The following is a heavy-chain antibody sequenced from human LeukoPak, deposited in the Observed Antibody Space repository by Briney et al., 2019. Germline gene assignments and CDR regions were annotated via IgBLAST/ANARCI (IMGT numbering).Heavy chain of an antibody. V-gene: IGHV5-51*01. CDR1: GYSFGSYW. Sequence: GESLKISCKGSGYSFGSYWIGWVRQMPGKGLEWMGIIYPGDSDTRYSPSSQGQVTISADKSISTAYLQWSSLKASDTAMYYCARLLGAVSDAFDIWGQGTMVTVSS. J-gene: IGHJ3*02. CDR2: IYPGDSDT. D-gene: IGHD1-26*01. CDR3: ARLLGAVSDAFDI.